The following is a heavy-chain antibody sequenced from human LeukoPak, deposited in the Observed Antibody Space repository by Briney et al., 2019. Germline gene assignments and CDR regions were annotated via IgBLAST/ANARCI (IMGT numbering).Heavy chain of an antibody. D-gene: IGHD3-10*01. CDR3: VRDDGHSYQYASRTYYYDAFGI. V-gene: IGHV3-7*01. J-gene: IGHJ3*02. CDR1: GFTLSNYW. Sequence: GGSLRLSCAASGFTLSNYWMTWVRQAPGKGLEWVANINRDESDKHYVDPVEGRFTISRDNAKNSLYLQMNSLRAEDTAVYYCVRDDGHSYQYASRTYYYDAFGIWGQGTVVTVSS. CDR2: INRDESDK.